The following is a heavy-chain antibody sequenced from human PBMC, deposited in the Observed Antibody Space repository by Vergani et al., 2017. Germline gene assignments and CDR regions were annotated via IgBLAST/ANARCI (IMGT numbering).Heavy chain of an antibody. CDR3: TTVVVPAARGVDAFDI. D-gene: IGHD2-2*01. V-gene: IGHV3-49*05. CDR1: GFTFGDYA. J-gene: IGHJ3*02. CDR2: IRSKAYGGTT. Sequence: EVQLVESGGGLVKPGRSLRLSCTASGFTFGDYAMSWFRQAPGKGLEWVGFIRSKAYGGTTEYAASVKGRFTISRDDSKSIAYLQMNSLKTEDTAVYYCTTVVVPAARGVDAFDIWGQGTMVTVSS.